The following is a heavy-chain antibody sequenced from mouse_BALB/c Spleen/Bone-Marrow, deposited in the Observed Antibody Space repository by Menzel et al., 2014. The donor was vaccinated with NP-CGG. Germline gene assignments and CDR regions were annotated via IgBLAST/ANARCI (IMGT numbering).Heavy chain of an antibody. V-gene: IGHV5-9-2*01. J-gene: IGHJ3*01. CDR1: GFTFSNYG. D-gene: IGHD2-4*01. Sequence: EVKVVESGGGLVKSGGSLKLSCAASGFTFSNYGMSWVRQTPEKRLEWVATISGGGSYTFYSDSVKGRFTISRDNAKNNLYLKLSSLRSEDTAVYYCARHAYYDQTEVSFIYWGQGTLVTVSA. CDR2: ISGGGSYT. CDR3: ARHAYYDQTEVSFIY.